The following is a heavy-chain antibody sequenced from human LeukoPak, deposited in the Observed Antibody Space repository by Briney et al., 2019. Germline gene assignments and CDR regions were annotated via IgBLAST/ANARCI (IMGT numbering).Heavy chain of an antibody. CDR2: FIPIFGTA. Sequence: SVKVSCKASGGTFSSYAISWVRQAPGQGFEWMGGFIPIFGTADYAQNFQGRVMITADESTSTAYMELFSLRSDDTAVYYCARASGSYGFWYFDLWGRGTLVTVSS. D-gene: IGHD1-26*01. J-gene: IGHJ2*01. CDR1: GGTFSSYA. CDR3: ARASGSYGFWYFDL. V-gene: IGHV1-69*13.